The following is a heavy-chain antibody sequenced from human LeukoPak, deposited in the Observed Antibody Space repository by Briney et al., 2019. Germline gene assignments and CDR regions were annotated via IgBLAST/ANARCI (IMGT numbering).Heavy chain of an antibody. J-gene: IGHJ6*03. Sequence: ASVKVSCKASGYTFTSYYMHWVRQAPGQGLEWMGIINPSGGSTSYAQKFQGRVTMTRDTSTSTVYMELSSLRSEDTAVYYCARGGVHYDFWSGYYYYYYMDVWGKGTTVTVSS. CDR3: ARGGVHYDFWSGYYYYYYMDV. CDR2: INPSGGST. D-gene: IGHD3-3*01. CDR1: GYTFTSYY. V-gene: IGHV1-46*01.